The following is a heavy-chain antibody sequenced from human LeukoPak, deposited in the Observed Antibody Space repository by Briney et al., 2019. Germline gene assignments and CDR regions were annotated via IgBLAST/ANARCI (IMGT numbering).Heavy chain of an antibody. CDR3: ARNPLGYCSSTSCSQNYYYYGMDV. V-gene: IGHV1-3*01. D-gene: IGHD2-2*01. CDR1: GYTFTSYA. Sequence: WASVKVSCKASGYTFTSYAMHWVRQAPGQRLEWMGWINAGNGSTKYSQKFQGRVTITRDTSASTAYMELSSLRSEDTAVYYCARNPLGYCSSTSCSQNYYYYGMDVWGQGTTVTVSS. CDR2: INAGNGST. J-gene: IGHJ6*02.